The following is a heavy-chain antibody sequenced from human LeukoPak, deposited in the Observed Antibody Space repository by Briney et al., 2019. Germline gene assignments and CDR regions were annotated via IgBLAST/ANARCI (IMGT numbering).Heavy chain of an antibody. V-gene: IGHV3-23*01. D-gene: IGHD2-2*01. Sequence: GGSLRLSCAASGFTLSTYAMKWVRQAPGRGLEWVSAISGSGGVTYYADSVKGRFTISRDNSKNTLYLQMNNLRAEDTAVYYCGKDSSSSNRADYSHDWRQGTLVTVSS. J-gene: IGHJ1*01. CDR1: GFTLSTYA. CDR3: GKDSSSSNRADYSHD. CDR2: ISGSGGVT.